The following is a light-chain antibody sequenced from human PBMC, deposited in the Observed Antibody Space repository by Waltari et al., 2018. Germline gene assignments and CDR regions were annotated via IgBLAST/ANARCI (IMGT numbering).Light chain of an antibody. V-gene: IGKV4-1*01. J-gene: IGKJ4*01. CDR2: WAS. CDR3: QQYYSAPLT. Sequence: DIVMTQSPDSLAVSLGERATINRKSSQSVLNSSNNKNYLAWYQQKPGQPPKLLIYWASTRESGVPDRFSGSGSGTDFTLTISSLQAEDVAVYYCQQYYSAPLTFGGGTKLEIK. CDR1: QSVLNSSNNKNY.